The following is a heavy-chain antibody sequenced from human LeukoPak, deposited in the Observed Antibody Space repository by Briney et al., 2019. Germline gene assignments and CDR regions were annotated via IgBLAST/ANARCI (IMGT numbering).Heavy chain of an antibody. D-gene: IGHD1-1*01. CDR2: ISGSGGST. J-gene: IGHJ4*02. CDR3: AKVHGVPY. V-gene: IGHV3-23*01. CDR1: GFSFSNYA. Sequence: GGSLRLSCVPSGFSFSNYAMSWVRQAPGKGLEWVSSISGSGGSTHYVDSVKGRFTISRDNSKNTLYLQMNSLRVEDTALYYCAKVHGVPYWGQGTLVTVSS.